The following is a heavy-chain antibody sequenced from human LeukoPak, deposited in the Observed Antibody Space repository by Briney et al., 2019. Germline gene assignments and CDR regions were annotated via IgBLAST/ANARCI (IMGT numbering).Heavy chain of an antibody. CDR3: ARGGYYGSGNDFRFDP. Sequence: SETLSLTCTVSGGSISSSPYYWGWIRQPPGKGLEWIGNLYYSGNTYYNPSLRSRVTMSVDTSKNQFSLELSSVTAADTAVYYCARGGYYGSGNDFRFDPWGQGTLVTVSS. J-gene: IGHJ5*02. CDR1: GGSISSSPYY. V-gene: IGHV4-39*07. CDR2: LYYSGNT. D-gene: IGHD3-10*01.